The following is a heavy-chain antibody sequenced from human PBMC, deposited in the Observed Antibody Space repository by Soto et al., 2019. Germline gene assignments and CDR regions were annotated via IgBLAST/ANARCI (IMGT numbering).Heavy chain of an antibody. CDR3: ARVRGLYCSGGSCYSYYFDY. CDR1: GYTFTSYG. J-gene: IGHJ4*02. CDR2: INPNSGGT. V-gene: IGHV1-2*04. D-gene: IGHD2-15*01. Sequence: ASVKVSCKASGYTFTSYGISWVRQAPGQGLEWMGWINPNSGGTNYAQKFQGWVTMTRDTSISTAYMELSRLRSDDTAVYYCARVRGLYCSGGSCYSYYFDYWGQGTLVTVSS.